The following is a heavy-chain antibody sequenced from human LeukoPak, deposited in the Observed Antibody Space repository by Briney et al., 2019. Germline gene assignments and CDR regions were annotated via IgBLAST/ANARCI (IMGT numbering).Heavy chain of an antibody. Sequence: PWGSLGLSCAASGFTFSDYYMSWVRPAPGKGLEWVSYICDSGRTIYYADSVKGRFTISRDNAKNSVYLQMNNLGAEDTAVYYCARDRLGDYDHSGYYDKWGQGTLVTVSS. J-gene: IGHJ4*02. CDR1: GFTFSDYY. CDR3: ARDRLGDYDHSGYYDK. V-gene: IGHV3-11*01. D-gene: IGHD3-22*01. CDR2: ICDSGRTI.